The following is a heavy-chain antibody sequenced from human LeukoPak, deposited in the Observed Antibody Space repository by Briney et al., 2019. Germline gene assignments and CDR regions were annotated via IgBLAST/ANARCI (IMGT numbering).Heavy chain of an antibody. J-gene: IGHJ4*02. CDR1: GGSFSGYY. Sequence: SETLSLTSAVYGGSFSGYYWSWIRQPPGKGLEWIGEINHSGSTNYNPSLKSRVTISVDTSKNQFSLKLSSVTAADTAVYYCAREWILTSYDYWGQGTLVTVSS. D-gene: IGHD3-9*01. CDR2: INHSGST. V-gene: IGHV4-34*01. CDR3: AREWILTSYDY.